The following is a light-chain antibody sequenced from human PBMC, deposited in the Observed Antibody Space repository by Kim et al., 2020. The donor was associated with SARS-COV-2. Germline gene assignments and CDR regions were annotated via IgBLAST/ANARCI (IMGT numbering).Light chain of an antibody. V-gene: IGLV3-1*01. CDR3: QAWDNSALYV. J-gene: IGLJ1*01. CDR1: KLGEKY. Sequence: PRQTASITWSGDKLGEKYTSWYQQRPGPSPLLLIYQDTKRPSGIPAGFSGSTSGNTATLTITGAQAMDEADYFCQAWDNSALYVFGPGTKVTVL. CDR2: QDT.